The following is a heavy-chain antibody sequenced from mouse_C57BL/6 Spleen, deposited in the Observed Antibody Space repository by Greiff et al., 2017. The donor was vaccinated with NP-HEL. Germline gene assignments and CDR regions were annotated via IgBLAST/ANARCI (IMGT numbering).Heavy chain of an antibody. V-gene: IGHV1-72*01. CDR3: ARQPLQLTFYAMDY. CDR2: IDPNSGGT. Sequence: VQLQQPGAELVKPGASVQLSCKASGYTFTSYWMHWVKQRPGRGLEWIGRIDPNSGGTKYNEKFKSKATLTVDKPSSTAYMQLSSLTSEDSAVYYCARQPLQLTFYAMDYWGQGTSVTVSS. D-gene: IGHD6-1*01. J-gene: IGHJ4*01. CDR1: GYTFTSYW.